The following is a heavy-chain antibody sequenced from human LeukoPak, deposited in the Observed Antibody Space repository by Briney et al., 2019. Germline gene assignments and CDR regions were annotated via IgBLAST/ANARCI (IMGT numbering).Heavy chain of an antibody. Sequence: ASVKVSCKASGYTFTSYGISWVRQAPGQGLEWMGWISAYNGNTNYAQKLQGRVTMTTDTSTSKAYMELRRLRADDKAVYYCARALGSVSYYIPSLNWFDPWGQGTLVTVSS. D-gene: IGHD3-10*02. CDR3: ARALGSVSYYIPSLNWFDP. CDR1: GYTFTSYG. V-gene: IGHV1-18*01. CDR2: ISAYNGNT. J-gene: IGHJ5*02.